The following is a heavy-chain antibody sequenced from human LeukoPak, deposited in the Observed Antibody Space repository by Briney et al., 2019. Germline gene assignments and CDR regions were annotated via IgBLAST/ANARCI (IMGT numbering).Heavy chain of an antibody. D-gene: IGHD1-26*01. CDR3: ARDRPSGSYFDY. CDR1: GGTFSSYA. CDR2: IIPIFGTA. J-gene: IGHJ4*02. V-gene: IGHV1-69*13. Sequence: VASVKVSCKASGGTFSSYAISWVRQAPGQGLEWMGVIIPIFGTANYAQKFQGRVTITADESTSTAYMELSSLRSEYTAVYYCARDRPSGSYFDYWGRGTLVTVSS.